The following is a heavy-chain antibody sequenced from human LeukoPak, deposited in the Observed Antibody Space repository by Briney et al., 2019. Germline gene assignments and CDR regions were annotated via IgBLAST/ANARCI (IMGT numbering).Heavy chain of an antibody. J-gene: IGHJ4*02. D-gene: IGHD3-22*01. CDR2: ISGSGGST. Sequence: PGGSLRLSCAASRFTFRAYAMSWVRQAPGKGLEWVSAISGSGGSTYYADSVKGRFTVSRDNSKNTLYLQMNSLRAEDTAVYYCAKDTSDRSGYLYYFDNWGQGTLVTVSS. CDR3: AKDTSDRSGYLYYFDN. V-gene: IGHV3-23*01. CDR1: RFTFRAYA.